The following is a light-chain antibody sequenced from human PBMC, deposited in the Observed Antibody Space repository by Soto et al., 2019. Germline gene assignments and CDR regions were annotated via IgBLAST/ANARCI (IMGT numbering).Light chain of an antibody. Sequence: DSQMTQAPSTLSASVGDRVTITCRASQSISSWLAWYQQKPGKAPELLIYDASSLESGVPSRFSGSGSGTEFTLTISSLQPDDFATYYCQQYNSYSPTFGQGTKVDIK. J-gene: IGKJ1*01. CDR1: QSISSW. V-gene: IGKV1-5*01. CDR3: QQYNSYSPT. CDR2: DAS.